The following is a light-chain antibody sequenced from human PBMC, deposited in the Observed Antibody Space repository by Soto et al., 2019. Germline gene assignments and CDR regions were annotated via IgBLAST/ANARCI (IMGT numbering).Light chain of an antibody. J-gene: IGKJ5*01. Sequence: DIQMTQSPSSLSASVGSRFTITCRASQAIRNDLAWYQQKPGRAPKLLIYDASNLEAGVPSRFRGSGSGTDFTFTISRLQPEDIATYYCQQYENLPTFGQGTRREIK. V-gene: IGKV1-33*01. CDR1: QAIRND. CDR3: QQYENLPT. CDR2: DAS.